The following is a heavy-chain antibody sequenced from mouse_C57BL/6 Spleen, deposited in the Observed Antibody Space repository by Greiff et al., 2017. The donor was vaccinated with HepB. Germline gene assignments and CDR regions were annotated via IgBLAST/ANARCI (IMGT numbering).Heavy chain of an antibody. CDR3: AKGGYYGGYYFDY. J-gene: IGHJ2*01. CDR2: ISYDGSN. V-gene: IGHV3-6*01. CDR1: GYSITSGYY. D-gene: IGHD1-1*01. Sequence: ESGPGLVKPSQSLSLTCSVTGYSITSGYYWNWIRQFPGNKLEWMGYISYDGSNNYNPSLKNRISITRDTSKNQFFLKWNSVTTEDTATYYCAKGGYYGGYYFDYWGQGTTLTVSS.